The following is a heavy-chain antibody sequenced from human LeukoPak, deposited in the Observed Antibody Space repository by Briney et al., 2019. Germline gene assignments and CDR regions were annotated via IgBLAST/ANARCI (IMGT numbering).Heavy chain of an antibody. CDR3: TTEDYGDYVPDY. Sequence: GGSLRLSCAASGFTFSKAWMSWVRRAPGKGLEWVGQIKSKTDVGTTDYAAPVKGRFTISRDDSKNSLYLLMNSLKTEDTAVYYCTTEDYGDYVPDYWGQGTLVTVSS. CDR1: GFTFSKAW. J-gene: IGHJ4*02. CDR2: IKSKTDVGTT. D-gene: IGHD4-17*01. V-gene: IGHV3-15*01.